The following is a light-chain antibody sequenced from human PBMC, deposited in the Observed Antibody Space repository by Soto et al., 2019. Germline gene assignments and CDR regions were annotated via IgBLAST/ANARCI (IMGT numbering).Light chain of an antibody. Sequence: IQLTQSPSSLSASIGDRVTITCRASQGISSYLSWYQQKPGKVPKLLIYAASTLQRGVPSRFSGSGSGTDFTLTISSLQPEDFATYYCQQLNSYPPTFGGGTKVEIK. J-gene: IGKJ4*01. CDR2: AAS. CDR3: QQLNSYPPT. V-gene: IGKV1-9*01. CDR1: QGISSY.